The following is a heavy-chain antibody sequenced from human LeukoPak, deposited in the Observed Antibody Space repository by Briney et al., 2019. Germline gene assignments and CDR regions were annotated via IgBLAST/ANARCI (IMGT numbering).Heavy chain of an antibody. CDR3: ARERSYSGYYDAFDI. CDR1: GGTFSSYT. V-gene: IGHV1-69*04. Sequence: VASVKVSCKASGGTFSSYTISWVRQAPGQGLERMGRIIPILGIANYAQKFQGRVTITADKSTSTAYMALSSLRSEDTAVYYCARERSYSGYYDAFDIWGQGTMVTVSS. J-gene: IGHJ3*02. CDR2: IIPILGIA. D-gene: IGHD3-22*01.